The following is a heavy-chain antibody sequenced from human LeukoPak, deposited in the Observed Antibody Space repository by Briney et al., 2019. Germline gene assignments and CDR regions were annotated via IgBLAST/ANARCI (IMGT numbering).Heavy chain of an antibody. D-gene: IGHD1-26*01. CDR3: ARLLIVGATTDAFDI. V-gene: IGHV5-51*01. Sequence: GESLKISCKGSGYSFSSYWIGWVRQMPGKGLGWMGIIYVGDSDTRYSPSIQGQVTISADKSISTAYLQWSSLKASDTAMYYCARLLIVGATTDAFDIWGQGTMVTVSS. CDR2: IYVGDSDT. J-gene: IGHJ3*02. CDR1: GYSFSSYW.